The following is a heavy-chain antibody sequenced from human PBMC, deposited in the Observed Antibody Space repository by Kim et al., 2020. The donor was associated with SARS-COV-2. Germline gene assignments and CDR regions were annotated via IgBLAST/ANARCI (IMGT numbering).Heavy chain of an antibody. D-gene: IGHD4-17*01. CDR2: ISYDGSNK. V-gene: IGHV3-30*04. J-gene: IGHJ4*02. CDR1: GFTFSSYA. Sequence: GGSLRLSCAASGFTFSSYAMHWVRQAPGKGLEWVAVISYDGSNKYYADSVKGRFTISRDNSKNTLYLQMNSLRAEDTAVYYCARDMPPLGTVTTWGPFDYWGQGTLVTVSS. CDR3: ARDMPPLGTVTTWGPFDY.